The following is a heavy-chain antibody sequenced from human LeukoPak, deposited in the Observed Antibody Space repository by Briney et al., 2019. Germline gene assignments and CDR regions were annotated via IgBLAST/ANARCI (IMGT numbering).Heavy chain of an antibody. CDR1: GFTFSSYW. Sequence: GGSLRLSCAASGFTFSSYWMSRVRQAPGKGLEWVAVISYDGSNKYYADSVKGRFTISRDNSKNTLYLQMDSLRVEDTAVYYCARHDGSGSYLFDHWGQGTLVTVSS. CDR3: ARHDGSGSYLFDH. V-gene: IGHV3-30*14. D-gene: IGHD1-26*01. J-gene: IGHJ4*02. CDR2: ISYDGSNK.